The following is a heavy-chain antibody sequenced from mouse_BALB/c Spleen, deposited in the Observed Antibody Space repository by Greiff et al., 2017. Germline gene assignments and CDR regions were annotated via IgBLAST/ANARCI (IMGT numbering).Heavy chain of an antibody. CDR1: GFTFSSYG. Sequence: EVQGVESGGGLVQPGGSLKLSCAASGFTFSSYGMSWVRQTPDKRLELVATINSNGGSTYYPDSVKGRFTISRDNAKNTLYLQMSSLKSEDTAMYYCARHGYEAGFAYWGQGTLVTVSA. V-gene: IGHV5-6-3*01. J-gene: IGHJ3*01. D-gene: IGHD2-2*01. CDR3: ARHGYEAGFAY. CDR2: INSNGGST.